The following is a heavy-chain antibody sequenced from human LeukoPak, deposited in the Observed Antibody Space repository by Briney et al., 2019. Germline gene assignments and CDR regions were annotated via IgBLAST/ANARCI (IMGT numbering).Heavy chain of an antibody. CDR2: MSWNSGRI. J-gene: IGHJ6*02. D-gene: IGHD6-6*01. CDR3: TREISTAARLGYYNGMDV. V-gene: IGHV3-9*01. Sequence: GRSLRLSCAASGFTFDDYAIHWVRQAPGKGLEWVSGMSWNSGRIGYADSVKGRFTIPRDNAKNSLFLQMNSLRPEDTALYYCTREISTAARLGYYNGMDVWGQGTTVTVSS. CDR1: GFTFDDYA.